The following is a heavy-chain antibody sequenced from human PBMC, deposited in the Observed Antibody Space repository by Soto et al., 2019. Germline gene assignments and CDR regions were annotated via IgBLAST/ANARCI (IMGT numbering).Heavy chain of an antibody. CDR3: ARVRVWFDP. J-gene: IGHJ5*02. CDR2: MNPNSGNT. V-gene: IGHV1-8*01. CDR1: GYTFTCYD. Sequence: ASVKVSCKASGYTFTCYDLYWVRQATGQGLEWMGWMNPNSGNTGYAQKFQGRVTMTRNTSISTAYMELSSLRSEDTAVYYCARVRVWFDPWGRGTLVTVSS.